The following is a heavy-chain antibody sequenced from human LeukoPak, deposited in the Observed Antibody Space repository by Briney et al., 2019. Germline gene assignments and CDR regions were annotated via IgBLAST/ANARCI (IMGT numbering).Heavy chain of an antibody. V-gene: IGHV4-59*08. CDR3: AVGAAHYYMDV. CDR2: IYYSGST. CDR1: GGSIRGYY. J-gene: IGHJ6*03. D-gene: IGHD3-16*01. Sequence: PSETLSLTCTVSGGSIRGYYWSWVRQPPGKGLEWIAYIYYSGSTNYNPSLKSRVTISLDTSKNQFSLKLSSVTAADTAVYYCAVGAAHYYMDVWGKGTTVTVSS.